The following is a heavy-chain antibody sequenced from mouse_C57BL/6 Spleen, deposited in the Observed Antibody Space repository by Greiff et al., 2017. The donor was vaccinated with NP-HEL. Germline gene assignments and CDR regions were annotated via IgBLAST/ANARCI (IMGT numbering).Heavy chain of an antibody. CDR3: ARDYGSSWFAY. CDR1: GYAFSSSW. Sequence: LEESGPELVKPGASVKISCKASGYAFSSSWMNWVKQRPGKGLEWIGRIYPGDGDTNYNGKFKGKATLTADKSSSTAYMQLSSLTSEDSAVYFCARDYGSSWFAYWGQGTLVTVSA. D-gene: IGHD1-1*01. J-gene: IGHJ3*01. V-gene: IGHV1-82*01. CDR2: IYPGDGDT.